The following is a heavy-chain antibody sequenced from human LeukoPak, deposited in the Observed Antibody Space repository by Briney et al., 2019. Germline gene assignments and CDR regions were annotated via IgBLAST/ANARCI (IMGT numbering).Heavy chain of an antibody. D-gene: IGHD3-10*01. CDR2: ISYDGSHK. V-gene: IGHV3-30*03. CDR1: GXTFSSYG. CDR3: ARDPRYVSGSYTLDY. Sequence: TGGSLRLSWAASGXTFSSYGVHWVRQAPGKGLEWVAVISYDGSHKFYADSVKGRSTISRDNSRNTVYLQMNSLRGDDTAVYYCARDPRYVSGSYTLDYWGQGTLVTVSS. J-gene: IGHJ4*02.